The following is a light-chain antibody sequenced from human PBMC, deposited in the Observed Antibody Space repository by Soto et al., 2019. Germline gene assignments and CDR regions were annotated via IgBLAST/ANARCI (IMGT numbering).Light chain of an antibody. CDR1: QSISTW. CDR3: QQHNSFPWT. V-gene: IGKV1-5*03. CDR2: KAS. J-gene: IGKJ1*01. Sequence: DTQMTQSPSTLSASVGDRLTITCRASQSISTWLAWYQQKPGKPPKLLIYKASSLETGVPSRFSGSGSGTEFTLTISSLQPADFATYYCQQHNSFPWTFGQGTTVEIK.